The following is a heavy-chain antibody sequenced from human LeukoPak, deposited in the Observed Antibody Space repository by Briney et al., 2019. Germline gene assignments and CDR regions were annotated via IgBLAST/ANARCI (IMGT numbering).Heavy chain of an antibody. Sequence: GGSLRLSCAASGFTFSSYWMSRVRQAPGKGLEWVANIKQDGSEKQYVDSVKGRFAISRDNAENSLYLQMNSLKAEDTAVYYCGRFTRSGDSVYWGQGTLVTVSS. CDR3: GRFTRSGDSVY. J-gene: IGHJ4*02. CDR2: IKQDGSEK. CDR1: GFTFSSYW. D-gene: IGHD7-27*01. V-gene: IGHV3-7*04.